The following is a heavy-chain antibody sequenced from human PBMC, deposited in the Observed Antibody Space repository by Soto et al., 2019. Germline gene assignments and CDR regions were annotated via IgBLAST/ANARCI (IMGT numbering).Heavy chain of an antibody. CDR1: GGSISSYY. CDR3: AGTYYDFWSGYTKPLDY. CDR2: IYYSGST. J-gene: IGHJ4*02. Sequence: SETLSLTCTVSGGSISSYYWSWIRQPPGKGLEWIGYIYYSGSTNYNPSLKSRVTISVDTSKNQFSLKLSSVTAADTAVYYCAGTYYDFWSGYTKPLDYWGQGTLVTVSS. V-gene: IGHV4-59*01. D-gene: IGHD3-3*01.